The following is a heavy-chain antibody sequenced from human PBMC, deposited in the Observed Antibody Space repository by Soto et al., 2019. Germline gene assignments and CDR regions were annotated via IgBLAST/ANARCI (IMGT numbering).Heavy chain of an antibody. CDR2: IISKSGGGTI. CDR3: ARDPLWGTAMVLWYFDL. CDR1: DVTFRNVW. D-gene: IGHD5-18*01. Sequence: PGGSLRLSCAASDVTFRNVWMNWVRQAPGKGLEWVGRIISKSGGGTIDYAAPVKGRFTISRDDSENTLYLQMNSLKTEDTAVYYCARDPLWGTAMVLWYFDLWGRGTLVTVSS. V-gene: IGHV3-15*07. J-gene: IGHJ2*01.